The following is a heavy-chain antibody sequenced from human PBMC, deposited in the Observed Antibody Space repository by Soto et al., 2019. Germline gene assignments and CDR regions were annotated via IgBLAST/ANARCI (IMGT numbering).Heavy chain of an antibody. CDR3: ARDRYRSGWRQYYGMDV. J-gene: IGHJ6*02. V-gene: IGHV3-53*04. Sequence: EVQLVESGGGLVQPGGSLRLSCAASGSTVSSNYMSWVRQAPGKGLEWVSVIYSGGSTYYADSVKGRFTISRHNSKNTLSLQMNSLRPEDTAVYYCARDRYRSGWRQYYGMDVWGQGTTVTVSS. CDR2: IYSGGST. D-gene: IGHD6-19*01. CDR1: GSTVSSNY.